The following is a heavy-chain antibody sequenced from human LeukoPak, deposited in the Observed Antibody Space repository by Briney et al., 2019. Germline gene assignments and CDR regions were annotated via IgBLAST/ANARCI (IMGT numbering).Heavy chain of an antibody. D-gene: IGHD1-14*01. CDR3: ARDGRINGMDV. Sequence: PSETLSLTCTVSGGSISSSSYYWGWIRQPPGKGLEWIGSIYYSGSTYYNPSLKSRVTISVDTSKNQFSLKLSSVTAADTAVYYCARDGRINGMDVWGQGTTVTVSS. CDR2: IYYSGST. J-gene: IGHJ6*02. V-gene: IGHV4-39*02. CDR1: GGSISSSSYY.